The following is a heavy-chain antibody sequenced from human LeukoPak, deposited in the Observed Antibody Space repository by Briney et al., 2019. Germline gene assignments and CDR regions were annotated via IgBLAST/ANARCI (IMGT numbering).Heavy chain of an antibody. CDR2: INPNSGGT. CDR1: GYTFTGYY. D-gene: IGHD2-2*01. J-gene: IGHJ6*02. V-gene: IGHV1-2*04. Sequence: ASVKVSCMASGYTFTGYYMHWVRQAPGQGLEWMGWINPNSGGTNYAQKFQGWVTMTRDTSISTAYMELSRLRSDDTAVYYCARGIVVVPAAMLGYYYYYGMDVWGQGTTVTVSS. CDR3: ARGIVVVPAAMLGYYYYYGMDV.